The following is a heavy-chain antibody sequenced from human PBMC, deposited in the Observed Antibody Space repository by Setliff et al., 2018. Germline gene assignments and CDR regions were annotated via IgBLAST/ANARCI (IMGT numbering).Heavy chain of an antibody. D-gene: IGHD3-16*01. V-gene: IGHV4-39*07. CDR3: ARAAARAEYSDTSAYLPFDF. CDR1: GGSIVSKSFY. CDR2: FYYSGSS. Sequence: PSETLSLTCTVSGGSIVSKSFYWGWMRQPPGKGLEWIGSFYYSGSSCQNPSLRSRIAVSVDTSKNQFSLRLNSVTAADTAVYFCARAAARAEYSDTSAYLPFDFWGLGTLVTVSS. J-gene: IGHJ4*02.